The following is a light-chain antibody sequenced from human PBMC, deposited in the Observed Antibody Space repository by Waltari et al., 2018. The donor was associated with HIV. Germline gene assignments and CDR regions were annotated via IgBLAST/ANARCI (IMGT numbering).Light chain of an antibody. V-gene: IGLV3-27*01. CDR1: VLAEKF. J-gene: IGLJ3*02. CDR2: RDI. Sequence: SVELTQPSSVSVSPGQTATISCSGDVLAEKFGRWFHKKPGPAPLLLIYRDIERPSGIPDRCSASKSGTTFTLTIIEAQTDDEAAYYCYSEPGNGRVFGGGTQLTVL. CDR3: YSEPGNGRV.